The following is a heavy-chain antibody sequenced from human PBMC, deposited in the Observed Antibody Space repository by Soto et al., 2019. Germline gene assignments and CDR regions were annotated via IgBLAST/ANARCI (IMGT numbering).Heavy chain of an antibody. CDR1: GDSVSSGTYH. V-gene: IGHV4-61*01. CDR2: IYHRGTT. Sequence: PSETLSLTCIVSGDSVSSGTYHWSWIRQPPGKGLEWIGYIYHRGTTYYTPSLKSRVNMSVDTSTNEFYLNLKSVTAADTAVYYCALGGYNYGRPFDFWGQGTLVTVSS. CDR3: ALGGYNYGRPFDF. J-gene: IGHJ4*02. D-gene: IGHD5-18*01.